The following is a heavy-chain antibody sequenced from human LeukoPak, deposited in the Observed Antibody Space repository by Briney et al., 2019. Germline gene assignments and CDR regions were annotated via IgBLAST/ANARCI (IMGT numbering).Heavy chain of an antibody. CDR2: IIPIFGTA. Sequence: SVKVSCKASGGTFSSYAISWVRQAPGQGLEWMGGIIPIFGTANYAQKFQGRVAITADESTSTAYMELSSLRSEDTAVYYCAGASGPPYYFDYWGQGTLVTVSS. CDR3: AGASGPPYYFDY. V-gene: IGHV1-69*13. J-gene: IGHJ4*02. CDR1: GGTFSSYA.